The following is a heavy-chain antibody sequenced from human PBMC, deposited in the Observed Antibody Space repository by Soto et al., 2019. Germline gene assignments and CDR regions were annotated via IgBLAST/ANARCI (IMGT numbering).Heavy chain of an antibody. CDR3: ATAVDWGN. D-gene: IGHD3-16*01. J-gene: IGHJ1*01. Sequence: QVPLIQSGAEVRKPGASVKVSCKVSGYSLTELSINWVRQAPGKGLEWMGGSNPEDDETVYAQKFQGRVTMTEDTSTDTAYMQLSGLRSEDTAVYYCATAVDWGNWGQGTLVTVSS. CDR2: SNPEDDET. CDR1: GYSLTELS. V-gene: IGHV1-24*01.